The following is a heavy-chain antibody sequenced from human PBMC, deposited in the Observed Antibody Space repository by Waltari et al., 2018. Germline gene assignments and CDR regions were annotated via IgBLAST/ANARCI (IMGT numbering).Heavy chain of an antibody. V-gene: IGHV4-4*08. J-gene: IGHJ6*03. D-gene: IGHD6-19*01. CDR1: EGSFSAFF. CDR2: IYTSGST. CDR3: ARDAGYSSGWYVPADYYYMDV. Sequence: VRLDQWGTELVEPWETLSLTCAVYEGSFSAFFWSWVRQAPGKGLEWIGRIYTSGSTNYNPTLKSRVTISVDPSKNQFSLKLSSLTAADTAVYYCARDAGYSSGWYVPADYYYMDVWGKGTTVTVSS.